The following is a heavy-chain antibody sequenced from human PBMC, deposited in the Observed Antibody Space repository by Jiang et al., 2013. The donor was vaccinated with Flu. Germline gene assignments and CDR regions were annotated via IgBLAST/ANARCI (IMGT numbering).Heavy chain of an antibody. CDR1: DSPSVAMA. V-gene: IGHV3-30*06. Sequence: VVQPGRSLRLVLWQRLDSPSVAMACTGSARLQGKGLEWVAVISYDGSNKYYADSVKGRFTISRDNSKNTLYLQMNSLRAEDTAVYYCASIPQWLVRGRSAPLFDYWGQGTLVTVSS. D-gene: IGHD6-19*01. J-gene: IGHJ4*02. CDR2: ISYDGSNK. CDR3: ASIPQWLVRGRSAPLFDY.